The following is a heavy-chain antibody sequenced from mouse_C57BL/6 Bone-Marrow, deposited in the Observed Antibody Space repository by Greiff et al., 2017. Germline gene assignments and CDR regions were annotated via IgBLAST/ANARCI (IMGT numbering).Heavy chain of an antibody. CDR2: INPGSGGT. CDR3: ERDEVYYSNSFAY. Sequence: VKLMESGPELVRPGTSVKVSCKASGYAFTNYLIEWVKQRPGQGLEWIGVINPGSGGTNYNEKFKGKGTLTADKSSSTAYMQLSSLTSEDSAVYFCERDEVYYSNSFAYWGQGTLVTVSA. V-gene: IGHV1-54*01. CDR1: GYAFTNYL. D-gene: IGHD2-5*01. J-gene: IGHJ3*01.